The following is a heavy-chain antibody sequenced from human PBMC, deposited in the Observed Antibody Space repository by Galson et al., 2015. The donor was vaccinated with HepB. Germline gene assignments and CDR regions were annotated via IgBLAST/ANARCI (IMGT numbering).Heavy chain of an antibody. Sequence: QSGAEVKKPGESLKISCKASGYSFTRNWIGWVRQMPGKGLEWMGIIYPGDSDTRYSPTFQGQVTISADKSIGTAYLQWSSLKASDTAMYYCARSAPYSDVYRAFDSWGQGTQVTVSS. V-gene: IGHV5-51*01. CDR3: ARSAPYSDVYRAFDS. J-gene: IGHJ4*02. CDR2: IYPGDSDT. CDR1: GYSFTRNW. D-gene: IGHD3-16*01.